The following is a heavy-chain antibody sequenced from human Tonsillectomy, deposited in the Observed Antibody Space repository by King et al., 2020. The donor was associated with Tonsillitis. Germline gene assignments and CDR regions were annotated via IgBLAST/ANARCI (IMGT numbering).Heavy chain of an antibody. Sequence: VQLVESGGGLVKPGGSLRLSCAASGFTFSNAWMSWVRQAPGKGLEWVGRIKSKTDGGTTDYAAPGKGRFTIPRDDSKNTHYLQMNSLKTEDTAVYYCTSCGESLVGATYFDYWGQGTLVTVSS. CDR2: IKSKTDGGTT. CDR1: GFTFSNAW. CDR3: TSCGESLVGATYFDY. J-gene: IGHJ4*02. D-gene: IGHD1-26*01. V-gene: IGHV3-15*01.